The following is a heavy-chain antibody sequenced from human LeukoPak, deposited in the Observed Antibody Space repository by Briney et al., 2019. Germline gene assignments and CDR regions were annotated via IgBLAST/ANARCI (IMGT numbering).Heavy chain of an antibody. CDR3: ASLGYCSSTSCYTERFDY. D-gene: IGHD2-2*02. CDR1: GFTFSSYA. J-gene: IGHJ4*02. Sequence: GGSLRLSCAASGFTFSSYAMSRVRQAPGKGLEWVSAISGSGGSTYYADSVKGRFTISRDNSKNTLYLQMNSLRAEDTAVYYCASLGYCSSTSCYTERFDYWGQGTLVTVSS. V-gene: IGHV3-23*01. CDR2: ISGSGGST.